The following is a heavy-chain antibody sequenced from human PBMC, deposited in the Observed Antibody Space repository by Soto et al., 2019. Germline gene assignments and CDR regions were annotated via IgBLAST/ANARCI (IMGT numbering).Heavy chain of an antibody. J-gene: IGHJ4*02. CDR2: ISYDGSNK. CDR1: GFTFSSYA. Sequence: GGSLRLSCAASGFTFSSYAMHWVRQAPGKGLEWVAVISYDGSNKYYADSVKGRFTISRDNSKNTLYLQMDSLRAEDTAVYFCARGPSSLTRFDYWGQGTLVTVSS. D-gene: IGHD2-2*01. V-gene: IGHV3-30-3*01. CDR3: ARGPSSLTRFDY.